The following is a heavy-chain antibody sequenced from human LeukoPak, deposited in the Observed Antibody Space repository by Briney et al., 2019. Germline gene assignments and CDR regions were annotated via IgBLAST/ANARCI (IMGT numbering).Heavy chain of an antibody. CDR2: ISGSGGST. D-gene: IGHD6-19*01. CDR3: AKEKQSDY. CDR1: GFTFSNYN. Sequence: PGGSLRHSCAASGFTFSNYNMNWLRPAPAKGLEWVSAISGSGGSTYYADSVKGRLTISRDNSKNTLYLQMNSLRAEDTAVYYCAKEKQSDYWGQGTLVTVSS. V-gene: IGHV3-23*01. J-gene: IGHJ4*02.